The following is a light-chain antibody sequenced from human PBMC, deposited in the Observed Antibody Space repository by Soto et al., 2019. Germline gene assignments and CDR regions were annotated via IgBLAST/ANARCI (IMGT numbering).Light chain of an antibody. CDR1: SSDIGADNY. J-gene: IGLJ1*01. CDR2: EVS. CDR3: SSYTTNSAPFV. V-gene: IGLV2-14*01. Sequence: QSVLTQPASVSGSPGQSITISCTGVSSDIGADNYGSWYQQHPGKAPKLMIYEVSNRPSGVSGRFSGSKSGNTASLTISGLQADDEADYYCSSYTTNSAPFVFGTGTKVTVL.